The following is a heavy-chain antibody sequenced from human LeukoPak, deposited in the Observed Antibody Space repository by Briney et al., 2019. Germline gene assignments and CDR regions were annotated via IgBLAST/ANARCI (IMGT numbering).Heavy chain of an antibody. CDR3: AREARQQLVLYDAFDI. J-gene: IGHJ3*02. CDR1: GGSISSYY. CDR2: IYYSGST. Sequence: SETLSLTCTVSGGSISSYYWSWIRQPPGKGLEWIGYIYYSGSTNYNPSLKSRVTISVDTSKNQFSLKLSSVTAADTAVYYCAREARQQLVLYDAFDIWGQGTMVTVSS. D-gene: IGHD6-13*01. V-gene: IGHV4-59*01.